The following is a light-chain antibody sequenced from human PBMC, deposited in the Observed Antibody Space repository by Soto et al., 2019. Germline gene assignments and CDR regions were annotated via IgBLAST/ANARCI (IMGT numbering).Light chain of an antibody. V-gene: IGKV1-5*01. CDR2: DAS. CDR1: QSISMW. CDR3: QQRSNWPRT. J-gene: IGKJ1*01. Sequence: DIEMTQSPSTLSASVGDRVTITCRASQSISMWLAWYQQKPGKAPKFLIYDASTLESGVPSRFSGSGSGTEFTLTISSLEPEDFAVYYCQQRSNWPRTFGQGTKVDIK.